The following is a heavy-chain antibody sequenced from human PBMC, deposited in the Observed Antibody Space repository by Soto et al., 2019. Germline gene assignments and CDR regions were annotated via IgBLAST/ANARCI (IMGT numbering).Heavy chain of an antibody. J-gene: IGHJ4*02. D-gene: IGHD1-26*01. V-gene: IGHV1-69*06. CDR1: GSTFNNFA. Sequence: QVVLLQSGAEVKAPGSSVRVSCQVSGSTFNNFAFSWVRQAPRNGPEWMGGIVVDSNTAEYSQRFQDRVSITADTSSKTLYMELGSLTFEDTAVYYCARAIKRWEVNYYFDFWGQGTLVTVSS. CDR3: ARAIKRWEVNYYFDF. CDR2: IVVDSNTA.